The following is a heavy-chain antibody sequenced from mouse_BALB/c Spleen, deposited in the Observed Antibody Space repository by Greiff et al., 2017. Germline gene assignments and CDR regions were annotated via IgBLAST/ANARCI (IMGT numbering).Heavy chain of an antibody. Sequence: VQLKQSGPELVKPGASVKISCKASGYTFTDYNMHWVKQSHGKSLEWIGYIYPYNGGTGYNQKFKSKATLTVDNSSSTAYMELRSLTSEDSAVYYCALYGNDYFDYWGQGTTLTVSS. CDR1: GYTFTDYN. CDR3: ALYGNDYFDY. J-gene: IGHJ2*01. D-gene: IGHD2-1*01. V-gene: IGHV1S29*02. CDR2: IYPYNGGT.